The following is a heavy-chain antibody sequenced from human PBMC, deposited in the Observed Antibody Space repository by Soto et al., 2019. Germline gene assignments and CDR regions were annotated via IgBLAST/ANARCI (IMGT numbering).Heavy chain of an antibody. CDR3: ARLSSTVTTRYFDY. Sequence: QLQLQESGPGLVKPSETLSLTCTVSGGSISSSSYYWGWIRQPPGQGLEWFGSIYYSGSTYYNPSLKSRVTISVDTSKNQFSLKLSSVTAADTAVYYCARLSSTVTTRYFDYWGQGTLVTVSS. D-gene: IGHD4-17*01. V-gene: IGHV4-39*01. CDR1: GGSISSSSYY. J-gene: IGHJ4*02. CDR2: IYYSGST.